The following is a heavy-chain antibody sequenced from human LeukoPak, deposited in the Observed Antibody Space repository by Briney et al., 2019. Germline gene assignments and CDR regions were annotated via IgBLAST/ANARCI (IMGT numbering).Heavy chain of an antibody. CDR2: ISTSGSTI. Sequence: GGSLRLSCAASGFTFSDYYMSWIRQAPGKGLEWVSYISTSGSTIYYADSVKGRFTISRDNSKNTLYLQMNSLRAEDTAVYYCAKDESSGGTIDYWGQGTLVTVSS. CDR3: AKDESSGGTIDY. J-gene: IGHJ4*02. V-gene: IGHV3-11*01. CDR1: GFTFSDYY. D-gene: IGHD3-22*01.